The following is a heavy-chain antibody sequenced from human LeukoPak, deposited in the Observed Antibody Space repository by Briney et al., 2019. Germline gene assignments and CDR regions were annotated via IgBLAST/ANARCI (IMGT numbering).Heavy chain of an antibody. CDR2: ISSSSSYI. CDR3: ARFQYCSSTSCPWDV. D-gene: IGHD2-2*01. Sequence: GGSLRLSCAASGFTFSSYSMNWVRQAPGKGLEWVSSISSSSSYIYYADSVKGRFTISRDNAKNSLYLQMNSLRAEDTAVYYCARFQYCSSTSCPWDVWGQGTTVTVSS. J-gene: IGHJ6*02. V-gene: IGHV3-21*01. CDR1: GFTFSSYS.